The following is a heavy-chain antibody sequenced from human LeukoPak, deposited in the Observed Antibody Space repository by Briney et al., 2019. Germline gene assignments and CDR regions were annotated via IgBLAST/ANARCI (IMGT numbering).Heavy chain of an antibody. V-gene: IGHV1-24*01. CDR3: ATWYYYDSSDYYVADY. J-gene: IGHJ4*02. D-gene: IGHD3-22*01. CDR2: FDPEDGET. Sequence: ASVKVSCKVSGYTLTKFSMHWVRQAPGKGLEWMGGFDPEDGETIYAQKFQGRVTMTEDTSRDTAYMELSSLRSEDTAVYYCATWYYYDSSDYYVADYWGQGTLVIVSS. CDR1: GYTLTKFS.